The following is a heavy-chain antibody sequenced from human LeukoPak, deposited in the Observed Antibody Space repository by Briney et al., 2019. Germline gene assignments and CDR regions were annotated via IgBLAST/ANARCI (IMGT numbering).Heavy chain of an antibody. J-gene: IGHJ4*02. CDR3: ARQEFSGIAVAGKPVGTLRN. Sequence: GESLKISCKGSGYSFTSYWIGWVRQMPGKGLEWMGIIYPGDSDTRYSPSFQGQVTISADKSISTAYLQWSSLKASDTAMYYCARQEFSGIAVAGKPVGTLRNWGQGTLVTVSS. CDR1: GYSFTSYW. D-gene: IGHD6-19*01. V-gene: IGHV5-51*01. CDR2: IYPGDSDT.